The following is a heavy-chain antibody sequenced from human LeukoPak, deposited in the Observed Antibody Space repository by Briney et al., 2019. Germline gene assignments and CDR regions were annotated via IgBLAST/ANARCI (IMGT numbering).Heavy chain of an antibody. D-gene: IGHD6-19*01. Sequence: PGGSLRLSCAASRFTFSNSAMHWVRQAPGKGLEWVAVISYDGSNKYYTDSVKGRFSISRDNSKNTLYLQMNSLRAEDTAVYYCASSPAVAGTRAFDYWGQGTLVTVSS. CDR2: ISYDGSNK. CDR3: ASSPAVAGTRAFDY. V-gene: IGHV3-30-3*01. CDR1: RFTFSNSA. J-gene: IGHJ4*02.